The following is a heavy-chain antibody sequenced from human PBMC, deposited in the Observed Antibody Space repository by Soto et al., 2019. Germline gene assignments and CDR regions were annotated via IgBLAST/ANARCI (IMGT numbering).Heavy chain of an antibody. Sequence: QVQLVQSGAEVKKPGSSVKVSCKASGGTFSSYAVSWVRQAPGQGLEWMGGIIPIFGTANYAQKFQGRVTITAAESTSTAYMELSSLRSADRAVYCCARVTTVTYYFDSWGQGTLVTVCS. CDR3: ARVTTVTYYFDS. D-gene: IGHD4-17*01. CDR1: GGTFSSYA. V-gene: IGHV1-69*01. CDR2: IIPIFGTA. J-gene: IGHJ4*02.